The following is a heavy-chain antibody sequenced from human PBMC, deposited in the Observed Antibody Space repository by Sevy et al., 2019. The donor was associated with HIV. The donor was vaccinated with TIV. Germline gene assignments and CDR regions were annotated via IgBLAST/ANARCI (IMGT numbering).Heavy chain of an antibody. D-gene: IGHD1-1*01. CDR1: GYTFTDYW. V-gene: IGHV5-51*01. Sequence: GESLKISCKGSGYTFTDYWIAWVRQMPGKGLEWMGIIYPDDSDTRYSPSFQGQVTISADKSISTAYLQWSSLKASDTAMYFCARGVRGTLPSFYYYGLNVWGQGTTVTVSS. CDR2: IYPDDSDT. J-gene: IGHJ6*02. CDR3: ARGVRGTLPSFYYYGLNV.